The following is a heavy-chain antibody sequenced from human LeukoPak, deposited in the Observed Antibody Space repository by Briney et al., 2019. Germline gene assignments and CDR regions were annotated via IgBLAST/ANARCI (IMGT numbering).Heavy chain of an antibody. CDR1: GFTFGNYN. CDR3: AIDLRHCGSISCRG. Sequence: PGGSLRLSCAASGFTFGNYNFIWVRQAPGKGPEWVSYISSSSSAIHYADSVKGRFTISRDNAKNSLYLQMNSLRAEDTAVYYCAIDLRHCGSISCRGRGQGTLVTVSS. CDR2: ISSSSSAI. D-gene: IGHD2-2*01. V-gene: IGHV3-48*01. J-gene: IGHJ4*02.